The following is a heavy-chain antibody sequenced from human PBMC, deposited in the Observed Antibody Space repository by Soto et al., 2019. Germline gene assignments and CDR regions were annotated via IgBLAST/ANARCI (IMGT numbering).Heavy chain of an antibody. J-gene: IGHJ4*02. CDR2: MYPGDSDT. Sequence: GESLKISCKSSGYSFTNYWIGWVRQLPGKGLEWMATMYPGDSDTRYSPSSQGQVTISADKSITTAYLQWSSLRASDTAMYYCLRLGLSSSRAIDHWGQGTLVTVSS. V-gene: IGHV5-51*01. CDR1: GYSFTNYW. D-gene: IGHD2-15*01. CDR3: LRLGLSSSRAIDH.